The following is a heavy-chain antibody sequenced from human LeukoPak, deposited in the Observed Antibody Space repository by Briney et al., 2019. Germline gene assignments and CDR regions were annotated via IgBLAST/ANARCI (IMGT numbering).Heavy chain of an antibody. J-gene: IGHJ4*02. D-gene: IGHD3-3*01. CDR1: GFTFSSYG. CDR2: RRYDGSNK. Sequence: PAGTLTLSXAASGFTFSSYGMHWVCQAPGPGLEWVAFRRYDGSNKYYADSVNDRFTISRDNSKNTQFLQMQSLRAEETAVYYCAKDRGFWSGEEYFYYWGQRTLVTVSA. V-gene: IGHV3-30*02. CDR3: AKDRGFWSGEEYFYY.